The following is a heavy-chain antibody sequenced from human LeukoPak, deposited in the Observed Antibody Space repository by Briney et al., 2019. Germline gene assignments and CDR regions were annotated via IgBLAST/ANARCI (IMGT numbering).Heavy chain of an antibody. J-gene: IGHJ5*02. V-gene: IGHV1-2*02. Sequence: GASVKVSCKASGYIFTGYYLHWVRQAPGQGLEWMGWINPNSGGTNYAQKFQGRVTMTRDTSISTAYMDLSSLTSDDTAVYYCARGPQVYGGANWFDPWGQGTLVSVSS. CDR2: INPNSGGT. D-gene: IGHD2/OR15-2a*01. CDR1: GYIFTGYY. CDR3: ARGPQVYGGANWFDP.